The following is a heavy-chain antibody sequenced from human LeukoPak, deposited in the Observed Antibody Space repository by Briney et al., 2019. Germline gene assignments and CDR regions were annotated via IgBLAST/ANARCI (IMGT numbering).Heavy chain of an antibody. CDR1: GFTFSSYA. CDR2: ISSNGGST. J-gene: IGHJ4*02. CDR3: ARGLVEMATIGLFDY. V-gene: IGHV3-64*01. Sequence: GGSLRLSCAASGFTFSSYAMHWVRQAPGKGLEYVSAISSNGGSTYCANSVKGRFTISRDNSKSTLYLQMGSLRAEDMAVYYCARGLVEMATIGLFDYWGQGTLVTVSS. D-gene: IGHD5-24*01.